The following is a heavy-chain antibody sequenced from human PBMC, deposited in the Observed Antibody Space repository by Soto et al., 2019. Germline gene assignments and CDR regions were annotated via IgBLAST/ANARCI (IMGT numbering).Heavy chain of an antibody. Sequence: SVKVSCKASGGTFSSYAISWVRQAPGQGLEWMGGIIPIFGTANYAQKFQGRVTITADESTSTAYMELSSLRSEDTAVYYCATYYYDSSGYPHAAFDIWGQGTMVTASS. D-gene: IGHD3-22*01. CDR1: GGTFSSYA. J-gene: IGHJ3*02. CDR2: IIPIFGTA. V-gene: IGHV1-69*13. CDR3: ATYYYDSSGYPHAAFDI.